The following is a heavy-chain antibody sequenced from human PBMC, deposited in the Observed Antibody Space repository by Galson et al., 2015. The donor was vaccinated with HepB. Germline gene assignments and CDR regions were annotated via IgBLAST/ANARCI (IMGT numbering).Heavy chain of an antibody. D-gene: IGHD1-26*01. CDR3: AKRERNVSPYYYYMDV. J-gene: IGHJ6*03. V-gene: IGHV3-23*01. CDR1: GFTFSSYA. Sequence: SLRLSCAASGFTFSSYAMTWVRQAPGKGLEWVSAIRGGGGASTYYADSVKGRFTISRDNSRNTLYLQMNSLRAEDTAVYYCAKRERNVSPYYYYMDVWGIGTTVTVSS. CDR2: IRGGGGAST.